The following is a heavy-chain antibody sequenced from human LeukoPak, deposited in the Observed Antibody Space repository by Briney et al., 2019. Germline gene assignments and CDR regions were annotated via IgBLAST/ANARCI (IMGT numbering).Heavy chain of an antibody. CDR3: ARDRMYDMDV. CDR2: INTDGSST. J-gene: IGHJ6*02. CDR1: GFTFSSYW. Sequence: GGSLRLSCAASGFTFSSYWMHWVRQAPGKGLVWVSRINTDGSSTTDADSVKGRFTISRDNAENTLYLQMSSLRAEDTAVYYCARDRMYDMDVWSQGTTVTVSS. V-gene: IGHV3-74*01.